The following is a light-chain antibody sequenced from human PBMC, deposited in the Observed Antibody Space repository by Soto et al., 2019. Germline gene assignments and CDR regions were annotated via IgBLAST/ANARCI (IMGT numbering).Light chain of an antibody. V-gene: IGKV3-15*01. CDR3: QQYGSSHT. J-gene: IGKJ5*01. CDR2: GAS. Sequence: EIVMTQSPATLSVSPGERVTLSCRASQSVSVDLAWYQQRPGQAPRLLIYGASTRATGIPVRLSGGGAGAYFNLTIRRLQPADFGVYYCQQYGSSHTFGQGTRLEIK. CDR1: QSVSVD.